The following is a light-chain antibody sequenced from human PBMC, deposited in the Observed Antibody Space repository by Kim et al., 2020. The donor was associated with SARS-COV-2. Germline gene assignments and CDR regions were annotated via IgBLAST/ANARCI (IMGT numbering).Light chain of an antibody. CDR2: SGS. J-gene: IGLJ1*01. Sequence: ELTQPPSASWTPGQRVTISCSGTRSNIGRNTVNWYQHSPGTAPKLLIYSGSERPSGVPDRFSGSKSGTSASLAITGLQSEDEADYYCAGWDDSLNGYVFGTGTKVTVL. CDR3: AGWDDSLNGYV. V-gene: IGLV1-44*01. CDR1: RSNIGRNT.